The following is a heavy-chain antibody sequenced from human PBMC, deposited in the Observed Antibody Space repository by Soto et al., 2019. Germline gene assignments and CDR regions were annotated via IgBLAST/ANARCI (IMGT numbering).Heavy chain of an antibody. V-gene: IGHV4-59*01. D-gene: IGHD6-13*01. Sequence: SETLSLTCTVSGGSISSYYWSWIRQPPGKGLEWIGYIYYSGSTNYNPSLKSRVTISVDTSKNQFSLKLSSVTAADTAVYYCARLYGYSSSWYFDYWGQGTLVTVSS. CDR2: IYYSGST. J-gene: IGHJ4*02. CDR3: ARLYGYSSSWYFDY. CDR1: GGSISSYY.